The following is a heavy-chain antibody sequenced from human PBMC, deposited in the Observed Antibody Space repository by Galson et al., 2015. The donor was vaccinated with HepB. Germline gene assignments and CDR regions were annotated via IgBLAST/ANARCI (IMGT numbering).Heavy chain of an antibody. CDR2: IYWDDDK. Sequence: PALVKPTQTLTLTCTFSGFSLSTSGVGVGWIRQPPGKALEWLALIYWDDDKRYSPSLKSRLTITKDTSKNQVVLTMTNMDPVDTATYYCAHKSTGTKDYYYYMDVWGKGTTVTVSS. CDR3: AHKSTGTKDYYYYMDV. CDR1: GFSLSTSGVG. D-gene: IGHD1-7*01. J-gene: IGHJ6*03. V-gene: IGHV2-5*02.